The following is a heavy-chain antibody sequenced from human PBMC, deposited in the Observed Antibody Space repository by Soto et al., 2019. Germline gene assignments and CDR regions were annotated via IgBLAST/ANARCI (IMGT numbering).Heavy chain of an antibody. D-gene: IGHD6-19*01. V-gene: IGHV1-69*01. Sequence: QVQLVQSGTEVKKPGSSVKVSCQASGGTFNSYTITWVRQAPGQGLEWMGGIIPIFGTTNSAQKFQGRVTITADESTITAYMELISLRSEDTAVYYCATEKGSGSGWYDRYFDLWGRGTLVTVSS. CDR1: GGTFNSYT. CDR2: IIPIFGTT. J-gene: IGHJ2*01. CDR3: ATEKGSGSGWYDRYFDL.